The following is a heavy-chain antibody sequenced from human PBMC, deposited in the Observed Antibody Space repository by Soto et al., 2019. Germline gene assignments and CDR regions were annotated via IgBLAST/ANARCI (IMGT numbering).Heavy chain of an antibody. CDR3: ARGGVLRYFDWFPFGNIDY. D-gene: IGHD3-9*01. Sequence: ASVKVSCKASGYTFTGYYMHWVRQAPGQGLEWMGWINPNSGGTNYAQKFQGWVTMTRDTSISTAYMELSRLRSDDTAVYYCARGGVLRYFDWFPFGNIDYWGQGTLVTVSS. V-gene: IGHV1-2*04. J-gene: IGHJ4*02. CDR2: INPNSGGT. CDR1: GYTFTGYY.